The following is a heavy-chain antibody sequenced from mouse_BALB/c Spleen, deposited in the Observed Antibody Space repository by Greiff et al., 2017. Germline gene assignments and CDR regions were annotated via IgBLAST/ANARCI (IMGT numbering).Heavy chain of an antibody. D-gene: IGHD2-1*01. J-gene: IGHJ4*01. Sequence: VQLQQSGAELARPGASVKLSCKASGYTFTSYWMQWVKQRPGQGLEWIGAIYPGDGDTRYTQKFKGKATLTADKSSSTAYMQLSSLASEDSAVYYCASGIYYGNYVDAMDYWGQGTSVTVSS. CDR1: GYTFTSYW. CDR2: IYPGDGDT. V-gene: IGHV1-87*01. CDR3: ASGIYYGNYVDAMDY.